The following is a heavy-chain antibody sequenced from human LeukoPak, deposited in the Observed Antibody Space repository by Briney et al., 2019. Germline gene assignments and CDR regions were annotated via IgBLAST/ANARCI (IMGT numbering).Heavy chain of an antibody. D-gene: IGHD1-20*01. CDR3: ARDTNWNDGGAFDI. Sequence: GGSLRLSCVTSGFTFSTSWMNWVRQAPGKGLEWVANIKEDGSVKNYADSVKGRFTISRDNAKNSLYLQMNSLRAEDTAVYYCARDTNWNDGGAFDIWGQGTMVTVSS. CDR1: GFTFSTSW. CDR2: IKEDGSVK. V-gene: IGHV3-7*01. J-gene: IGHJ3*02.